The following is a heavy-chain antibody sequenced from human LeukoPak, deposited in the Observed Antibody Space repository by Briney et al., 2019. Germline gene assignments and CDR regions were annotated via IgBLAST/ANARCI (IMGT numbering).Heavy chain of an antibody. Sequence: PSETLSLTCTVSGGAIDNYYWSWIRQPPGKGLEWIAYVYYSGTINYNPSLESRVTISVDTSKNQFSLRLTSVAAADTAVYYCARHGTAAGPFQLWGKGTLVTVSS. CDR1: GGAIDNYY. CDR2: VYYSGTI. V-gene: IGHV4-59*08. D-gene: IGHD2-21*02. CDR3: ARHGTAAGPFQL. J-gene: IGHJ1*01.